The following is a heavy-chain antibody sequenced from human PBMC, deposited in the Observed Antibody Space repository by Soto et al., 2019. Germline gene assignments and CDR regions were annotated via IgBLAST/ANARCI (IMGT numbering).Heavy chain of an antibody. D-gene: IGHD2-8*01. V-gene: IGHV3-21*01. CDR3: ARVRLCTNGVCSAFDY. CDR2: ISSSSSYI. Sequence: EVQLVESGGGLVKPGGSLRLSCAASGFTFSSYSMNWVRQAPGKGLEWVSSISSSSSYIYYADSVKGRFTISRDNAKNSLYLQMNSLRAEDTAVYYCARVRLCTNGVCSAFDYWGQGTLVTVSS. J-gene: IGHJ4*02. CDR1: GFTFSSYS.